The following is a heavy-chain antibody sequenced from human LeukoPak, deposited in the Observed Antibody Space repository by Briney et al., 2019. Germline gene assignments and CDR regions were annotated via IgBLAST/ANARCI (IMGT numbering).Heavy chain of an antibody. D-gene: IGHD3-10*01. CDR3: ARAGSEGYYYYYMDV. CDR2: IIPILGIA. J-gene: IGHJ6*03. V-gene: IGHV1-69*02. CDR1: GGTFSSYT. Sequence: SVKVSCKASGGTFSSYTISWVQQAPGQGLEWMGRIIPILGIANYAQKFQGRVTITADKSTSTAYMELSSLRSEDTAVYYCARAGSEGYYYYYMDVWGKGTTVTVSS.